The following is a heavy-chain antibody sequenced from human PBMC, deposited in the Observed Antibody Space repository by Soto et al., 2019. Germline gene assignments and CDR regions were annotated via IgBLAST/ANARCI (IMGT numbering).Heavy chain of an antibody. CDR2: ISRSSGTI. V-gene: IGHV3-48*02. J-gene: IGHJ4*02. CDR1: GFTFSSYR. D-gene: IGHD2-8*02. Sequence: EVQLVESGGGLVQPGGSLRLSCAASGFTFSSYRMNWVRQAPGKGLEWVSYISRSSGTIYYRDSVKGRFTISRDNAKNSFYLQMSGLRDDDTAVYYCARCTETGGSWGNFDYWGPGTLVTVSS. CDR3: ARCTETGGSWGNFDY.